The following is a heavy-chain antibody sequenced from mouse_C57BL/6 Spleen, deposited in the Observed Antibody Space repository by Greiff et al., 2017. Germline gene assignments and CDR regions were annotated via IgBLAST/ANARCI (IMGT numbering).Heavy chain of an antibody. Sequence: QVQLKQSGAELVKPGASVKISCKASGYAFSSYWMSWVKQRPGKGLEWIGQIYPGDGDTNYNGKFKGKATLTADKSSSTAYMQLSSLTSEDSAVYFCARDGSSYHYYAMDYWGQGTSVTVSS. CDR1: GYAFSSYW. V-gene: IGHV1-80*01. CDR2: IYPGDGDT. D-gene: IGHD1-1*01. CDR3: ARDGSSYHYYAMDY. J-gene: IGHJ4*01.